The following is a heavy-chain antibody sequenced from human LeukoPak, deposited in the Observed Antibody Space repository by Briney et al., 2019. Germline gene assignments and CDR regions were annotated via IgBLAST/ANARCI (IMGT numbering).Heavy chain of an antibody. CDR2: IYYSGST. D-gene: IGHD1-26*01. CDR3: ARHAVSGSYLPSLDY. J-gene: IGHJ4*02. CDR1: GGSISSSSYY. V-gene: IGHV4-39*01. Sequence: PSETLSLTCTVSGGSISSSSYYWGWIRQPPGKGLEWIGSIYYSGSTYYNPSLKSRVTISVDTSKNQFSLKLSSVTAADTAVYYCARHAVSGSYLPSLDYWGQGTLVTVSS.